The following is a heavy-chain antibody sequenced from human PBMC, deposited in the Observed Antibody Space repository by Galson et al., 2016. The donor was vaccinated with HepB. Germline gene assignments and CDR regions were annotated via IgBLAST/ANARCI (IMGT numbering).Heavy chain of an antibody. V-gene: IGHV5-51*03. J-gene: IGHJ1*01. CDR1: GYSFTNYW. D-gene: IGHD3-16*01. CDR2: IYPGDSDT. CDR3: ARRYESFEYFQL. Sequence: QSGAEVKKPGESLKISCKGSGYSFTNYWIGWVRQMPGKGLEWMGIIYPGDSDTRYSPSFPSQVTISADKSISTAYLPWSSLKASDTAMYYCARRYESFEYFQLWGQGTQVTVSS.